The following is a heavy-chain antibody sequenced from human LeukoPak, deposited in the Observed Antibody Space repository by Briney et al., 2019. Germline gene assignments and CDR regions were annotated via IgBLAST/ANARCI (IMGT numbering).Heavy chain of an antibody. CDR3: ATMATVTTYFDY. CDR1: GYTLTELS. CDR2: FDPEDGET. V-gene: IGHV1-24*01. D-gene: IGHD4-17*01. Sequence: ASVKVSCKVSGYTLTELSMHWVRQAPGKGLEWMGGFDPEDGETIYAQKFQGRVTMTEDTSTDTAYMELSSPRSEDTAVYYCATMATVTTYFDYWSQGTLVTVSS. J-gene: IGHJ4*02.